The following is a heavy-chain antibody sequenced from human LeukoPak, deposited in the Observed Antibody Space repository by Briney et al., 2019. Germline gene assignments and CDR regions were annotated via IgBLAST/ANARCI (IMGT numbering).Heavy chain of an antibody. J-gene: IGHJ4*02. D-gene: IGHD2-15*01. Sequence: ASVKVSCKAPGYTFTNYAISWVRQAPGQGLEWMGWISAYDDNTNYAQKFQGRVTMTTDTSTSTAYMELRSLRSDDTAVYYCARDVGEGYCSGGSCSDYWGQGTLATVSS. CDR1: GYTFTNYA. CDR3: ARDVGEGYCSGGSCSDY. V-gene: IGHV1-18*01. CDR2: ISAYDDNT.